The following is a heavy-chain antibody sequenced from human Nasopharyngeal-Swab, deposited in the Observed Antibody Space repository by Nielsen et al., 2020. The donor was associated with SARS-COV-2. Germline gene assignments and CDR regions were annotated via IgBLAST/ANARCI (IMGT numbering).Heavy chain of an antibody. Sequence: SETLSLTCSVSGGSVSSYYWSWIRQPPGKGLEWIGYIYYSGSTNYNPSLKSRVTISVDTSENLFSLKLSFVTAADTAVYYCARMPSSPYYYYYYGMDVWGQGTTVTVSS. V-gene: IGHV4-59*08. CDR2: IYYSGST. CDR3: ARMPSSPYYYYYYGMDV. CDR1: GGSVSSYY. D-gene: IGHD2-15*01. J-gene: IGHJ6*02.